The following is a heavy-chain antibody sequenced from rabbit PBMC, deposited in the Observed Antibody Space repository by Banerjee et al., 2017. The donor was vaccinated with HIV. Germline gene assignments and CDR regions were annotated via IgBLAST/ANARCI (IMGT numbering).Heavy chain of an antibody. CDR3: ARDLDGVIGWNFGW. CDR1: GFSLINTYW. D-gene: IGHD4-1*01. Sequence: QEQLVESGGDLVKPGASLTLTCTASGFSLINTYWMCWVRQAPGKGLEWIACINSITGKAVYASWAKGRFTFSKPSSTTVTLQMTSLTAADTAIYFCARDLDGVIGWNFGWWGPGTLVTVS. V-gene: IGHV1S45*01. CDR2: INSITGKA. J-gene: IGHJ4*01.